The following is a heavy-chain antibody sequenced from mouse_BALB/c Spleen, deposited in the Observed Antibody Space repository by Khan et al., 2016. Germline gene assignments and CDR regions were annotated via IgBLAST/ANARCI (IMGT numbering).Heavy chain of an antibody. CDR3: ARMVGSYAMDY. D-gene: IGHD1-1*02. CDR1: GFTFSGFG. J-gene: IGHJ4*01. Sequence: EVELVESGGDLVQPGGSRKLSCAASGFTFSGFGMHWVRQAPEKGLEWVAYITSGSTNIYYADTVKGRFTISRDNPKNTLFLQMTSLRSEDTAMYYCARMVGSYAMDYWCQGTSVTVSS. V-gene: IGHV5-17*02. CDR2: ITSGSTNI.